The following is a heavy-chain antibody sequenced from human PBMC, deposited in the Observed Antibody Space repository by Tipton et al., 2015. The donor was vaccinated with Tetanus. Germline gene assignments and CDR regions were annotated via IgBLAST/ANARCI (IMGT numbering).Heavy chain of an antibody. J-gene: IGHJ3*02. CDR3: ARGRSCTGTTCYYFEGGAFDI. D-gene: IGHD2-2*01. V-gene: IGHV3-48*02. CDR1: GFSFRDFG. Sequence: SLRLSCAGSGFSFRDFGMNWVRQAPGKGLEWVSYISYSSTSIYYADSVKGRFTISRDNAKNSLYLQMNSLRDDDTAVYFCARGRSCTGTTCYYFEGGAFDIWGQGTMVSVSS. CDR2: ISYSSTSI.